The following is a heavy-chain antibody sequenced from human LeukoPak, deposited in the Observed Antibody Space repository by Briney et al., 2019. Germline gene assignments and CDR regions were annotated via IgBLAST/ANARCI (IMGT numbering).Heavy chain of an antibody. CDR1: GGSISSYY. CDR3: ARGRYGYGGYFDY. Sequence: SETLSLTCTVSGGSISSYYWSWIRQPPGKGLEGIGYIYYSGSTNYNPSLKSRVTISVDTSKNQYSLKLSSVTAADTAVYYGARGRYGYGGYFDYWGQGTLVTVSS. J-gene: IGHJ4*02. CDR2: IYYSGST. D-gene: IGHD5-18*01. V-gene: IGHV4-59*08.